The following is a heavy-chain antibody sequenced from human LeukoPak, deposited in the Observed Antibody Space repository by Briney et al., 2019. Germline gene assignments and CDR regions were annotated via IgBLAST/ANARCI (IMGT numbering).Heavy chain of an antibody. J-gene: IGHJ4*02. Sequence: GGSLRLSCAASGFTFSSYAMHWVRQAPGKGLEWVAVISYDGSNKYYADSVKGRFTISRDNSKNTLYPQMNSLRVEDTAVFYCARDQYDTWSRRGNFDSWGQGTLVIVSS. V-gene: IGHV3-30-3*01. CDR2: ISYDGSNK. D-gene: IGHD3-3*01. CDR1: GFTFSSYA. CDR3: ARDQYDTWSRRGNFDS.